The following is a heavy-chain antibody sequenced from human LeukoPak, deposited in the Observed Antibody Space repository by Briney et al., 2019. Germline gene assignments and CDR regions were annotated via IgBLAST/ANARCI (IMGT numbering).Heavy chain of an antibody. V-gene: IGHV3-23*01. Sequence: GGSLRLSCVASGFDFGTYAMSWVRQAPGKGLEWVSAISGSGGSTYYADSVKGRFTISRDNSKNTLYLQMNSLRAEDTAVYYCAKSLFDSSGYYYYFDYWGQGTLVTVSS. J-gene: IGHJ4*02. CDR3: AKSLFDSSGYYYYFDY. CDR2: ISGSGGST. D-gene: IGHD3-22*01. CDR1: GFDFGTYA.